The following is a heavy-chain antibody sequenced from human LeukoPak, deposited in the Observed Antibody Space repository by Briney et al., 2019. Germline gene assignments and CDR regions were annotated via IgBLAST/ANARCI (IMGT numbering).Heavy chain of an antibody. CDR2: IGGSGGTT. J-gene: IGHJ6*03. D-gene: IGHD6-13*01. CDR3: AKDSRGYSTRWWNYMDV. Sequence: SLRPSRAPSGLTFSNYAMSSVRPAPRKWLEWVSAIGGSGGTTYYADSVKGRFTIPRDNSKNTLYLQMNRLRAEDTAVYFCAKDSRGYSTRWWNYMDVWGKGTTVTVSS. CDR1: GLTFSNYA. V-gene: IGHV3-23*01.